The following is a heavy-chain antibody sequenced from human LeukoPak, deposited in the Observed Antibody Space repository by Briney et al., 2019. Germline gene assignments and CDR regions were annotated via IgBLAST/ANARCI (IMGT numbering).Heavy chain of an antibody. CDR3: ARGGYNWNPRGWFDP. D-gene: IGHD1-20*01. CDR1: GDSISSYD. V-gene: IGHV4-59*12. Sequence: SETLSLTCTVSGDSISSYDWSWIRQPPGQGLQWLAYISYNGNTKTNPSLKSRVTISRDTSKNQFSLKLTSVTAADTAVYYCARGGYNWNPRGWFDPWGQGTLVTVSS. CDR2: ISYNGNT. J-gene: IGHJ5*02.